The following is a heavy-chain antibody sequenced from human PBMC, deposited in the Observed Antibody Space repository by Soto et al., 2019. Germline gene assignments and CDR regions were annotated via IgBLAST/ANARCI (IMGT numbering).Heavy chain of an antibody. V-gene: IGHV1-69*02. J-gene: IGHJ5*02. D-gene: IGHD5-12*01. Sequence: QVQLVQSGAEVKKPGSSVKVSCKASGGTFNSYTISWVRQAPGQGPEWMGRIIPILDITNYAQKFQGRVTITADKSTTTVYRELSSLRSADTAMYYCARGGYSGYDYGWFDPWGQGTLVTVSS. CDR1: GGTFNSYT. CDR2: IIPILDIT. CDR3: ARGGYSGYDYGWFDP.